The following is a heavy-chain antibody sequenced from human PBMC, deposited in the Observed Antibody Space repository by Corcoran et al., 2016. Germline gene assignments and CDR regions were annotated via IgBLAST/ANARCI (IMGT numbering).Heavy chain of an antibody. CDR2: IYPGDSDT. D-gene: IGHD2-15*01. V-gene: IGHV5-51*01. Sequence: EVQLVQSGAEVKKPGESLKISCKGSGYSFTSYWIGWVRQMPGKGLEWMGIIYPGDSDTRYSPSFQGQVTISADKSISTAYLQWSSLKASDTAMYYCARFGCSGGSCLQPGSFDYWGQGTLVTVSS. CDR1: GYSFTSYW. J-gene: IGHJ4*02. CDR3: ARFGCSGGSCLQPGSFDY.